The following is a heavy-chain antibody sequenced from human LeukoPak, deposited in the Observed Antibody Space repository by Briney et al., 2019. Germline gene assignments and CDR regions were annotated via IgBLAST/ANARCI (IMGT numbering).Heavy chain of an antibody. CDR3: ARRVVVAAAPYYFDY. J-gene: IGHJ4*02. Sequence: GGSLRLSCAASGFSFSDYVMTWVRQAPGKGLEWVSSISANGGGTYYADSVKGRFTISRDNSKNTLFLQMNSLRVEDTAVYYCARRVVVAAAPYYFDYWGQGTLVTVSS. CDR1: GFSFSDYV. CDR2: ISANGGGT. D-gene: IGHD2-2*01. V-gene: IGHV3-23*01.